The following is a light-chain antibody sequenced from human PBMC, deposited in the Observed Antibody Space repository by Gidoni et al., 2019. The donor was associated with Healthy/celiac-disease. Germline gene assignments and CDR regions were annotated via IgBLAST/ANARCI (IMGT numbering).Light chain of an antibody. Sequence: DKQMTQSPSTLSASVGGRVTITCRASQSISSWLAWYQQKPGKAPKLLIYDASSLESGVPSRFSGSGSGTEFTLTISSLQPDDFATYYCQQYNSYPLGFGQGTKLEIK. V-gene: IGKV1-5*01. J-gene: IGKJ2*01. CDR2: DAS. CDR1: QSISSW. CDR3: QQYNSYPLG.